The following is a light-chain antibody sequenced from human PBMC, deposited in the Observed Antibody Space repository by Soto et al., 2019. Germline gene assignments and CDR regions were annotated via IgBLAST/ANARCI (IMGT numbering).Light chain of an antibody. CDR2: DTS. V-gene: IGLV7-46*01. CDR1: TGAVTSGHY. J-gene: IGLJ3*02. CDR3: FLSHSGVRR. Sequence: QAVVTQEPSLTVSPGGTVTLTCGSNTGAVTSGHYPYWFQQKPGQAPRTLIYDTSNKHSWTPARFSGSLLWGKAALTLSGALPEDDAEYYCFLSHSGVRRFGAGTKLTVL.